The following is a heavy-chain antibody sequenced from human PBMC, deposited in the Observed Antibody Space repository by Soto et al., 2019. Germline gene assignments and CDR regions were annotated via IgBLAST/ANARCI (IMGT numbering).Heavy chain of an antibody. CDR3: AKERGRSCLGGTCPVDY. CDR1: GYTFPTYG. CDR2: ISTYDGNT. Sequence: ASVKVSCKASGYTFPTYGITWVRQAPGQGLEWMGWISTYDGNTNYAQKLQGRVTMTKDTSTSTAYMELRSLRSDDTAVYYCAKERGRSCLGGTCPVDYWGQGTLVTVS. V-gene: IGHV1-18*01. J-gene: IGHJ4*02. D-gene: IGHD2-15*01.